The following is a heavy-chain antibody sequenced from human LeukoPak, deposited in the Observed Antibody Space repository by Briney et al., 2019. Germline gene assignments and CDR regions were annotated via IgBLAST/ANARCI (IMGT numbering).Heavy chain of an antibody. D-gene: IGHD3-22*01. V-gene: IGHV4-39*01. CDR1: GVSISSSSYY. J-gene: IGHJ3*02. Sequence: SETLSLTCTVSGVSISSSSYYWGWIRQPPGKGLEWIGSIYYSGTTYYNPSLKSRVTISVDTSRNQFSLKLSSVTVADTAVFHCARHSRGYYDSTGYYYGSHAFDIWGQGTMVTVSS. CDR2: IYYSGTT. CDR3: ARHSRGYYDSTGYYYGSHAFDI.